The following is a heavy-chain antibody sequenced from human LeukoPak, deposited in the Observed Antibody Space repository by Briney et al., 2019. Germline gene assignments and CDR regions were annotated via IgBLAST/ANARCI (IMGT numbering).Heavy chain of an antibody. J-gene: IGHJ4*02. Sequence: GGSLRLSCAASGFTFSSYSMNWVRQAPGKGLEWVSSISSSSSYIYYADSVKGRFIISRDNSKNTLYLQMNSLTAEDTAVYYCARGRSAALDFWGQGTLVTVSS. CDR2: ISSSSSYI. CDR1: GFTFSSYS. V-gene: IGHV3-21*04. CDR3: ARGRSAALDF.